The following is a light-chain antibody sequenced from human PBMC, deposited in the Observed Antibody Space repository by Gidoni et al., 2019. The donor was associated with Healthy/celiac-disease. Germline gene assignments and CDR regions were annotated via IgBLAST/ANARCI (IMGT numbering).Light chain of an antibody. CDR2: AVS. Sequence: DIKMTHSPSSLSASVGDRVTITCRASQSISSYVYWYQQKPGNAPKLLIYAVSSVLSGVPSRCSGRGSGTAFTLTISSLLPEDFATYYCQQSYSTPLSFGGVTKVEIK. J-gene: IGKJ4*01. V-gene: IGKV1-39*01. CDR3: QQSYSTPLS. CDR1: QSISSY.